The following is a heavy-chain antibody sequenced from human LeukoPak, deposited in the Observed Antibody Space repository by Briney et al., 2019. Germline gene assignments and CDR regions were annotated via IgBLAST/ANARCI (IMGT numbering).Heavy chain of an antibody. Sequence: ASVKVSCKASGYTFTGYYMHWVRQAPGQGLEWMGWINPNSGGTNYAQKFQGRVTMTRDTSISTAYMELSRLRCDDTAVYYCARGWGFDYYGSGSYRYNWFDPWGQGTLVTVSS. CDR3: ARGWGFDYYGSGSYRYNWFDP. V-gene: IGHV1-2*02. J-gene: IGHJ5*02. CDR2: INPNSGGT. D-gene: IGHD3-10*01. CDR1: GYTFTGYY.